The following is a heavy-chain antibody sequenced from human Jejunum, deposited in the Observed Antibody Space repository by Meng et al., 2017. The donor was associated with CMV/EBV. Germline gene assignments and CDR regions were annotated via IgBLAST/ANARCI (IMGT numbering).Heavy chain of an antibody. J-gene: IGHJ4*02. V-gene: IGHV4-61*01. Sequence: SGAPLTTPTYSCFWIRLPPGKCLEWIGLVEDVGTTRYQPSLVSRVSISVDTSKNQFSLTLNSVTAADTAIYYCARGGWGNWNFEHWGQGKLVTVSS. CDR2: VEDVGTT. CDR1: GAPLTTPTYS. D-gene: IGHD3-16*01. CDR3: ARGGWGNWNFEH.